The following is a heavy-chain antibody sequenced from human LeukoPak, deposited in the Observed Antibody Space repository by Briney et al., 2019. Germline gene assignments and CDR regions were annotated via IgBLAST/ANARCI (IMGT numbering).Heavy chain of an antibody. D-gene: IGHD2-8*02. V-gene: IGHV4-59*08. J-gene: IGHJ4*02. CDR2: ISDIGSI. Sequence: SDTLSLTCTVSGGSISSYYSSCVRHPPGKGLEWVAYISDIGSIKYNPSLKSRVTQSLDTSNNQPSLKLRSLTAAGPAVYYCAGHPPRNTVDFWGQGTLVTASS. CDR1: GGSISSYY. CDR3: AGHPPRNTVDF.